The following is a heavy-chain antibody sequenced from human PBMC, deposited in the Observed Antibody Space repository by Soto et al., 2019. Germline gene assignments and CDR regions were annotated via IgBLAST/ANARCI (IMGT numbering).Heavy chain of an antibody. CDR1: GDSISNSRFY. CDR3: ARDYFDSSDYTTNWFDP. J-gene: IGHJ5*02. V-gene: IGHV4-39*01. Sequence: SETLSLTCSVSGDSISNSRFYWAWFRQPPGEGLEWIGSIYYTGIAYYNPSLKSRVTIFVDTSYNQFSLKLTSVTAADTALYYCARDYFDSSDYTTNWFDPWGQGALVTVS. D-gene: IGHD3-22*01. CDR2: IYYTGIA.